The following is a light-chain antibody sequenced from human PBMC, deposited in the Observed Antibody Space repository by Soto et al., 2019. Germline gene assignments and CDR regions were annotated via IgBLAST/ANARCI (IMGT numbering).Light chain of an antibody. CDR3: QQYDNLPLT. V-gene: IGKV1-33*01. CDR2: DAS. Sequence: DIQMTQSPSSLSASVGDRVTITCQARQDISNYLNWYQQKPGKAPKLLIYDASNLETGVPSRFSGSGSGRYFTFTISSLQPEDIATYYCQQYDNLPLTFGGGTKVEIK. J-gene: IGKJ4*01. CDR1: QDISNY.